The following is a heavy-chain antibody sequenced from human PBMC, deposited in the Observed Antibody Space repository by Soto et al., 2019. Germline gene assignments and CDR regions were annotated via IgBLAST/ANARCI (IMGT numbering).Heavy chain of an antibody. CDR3: ARELYSSSYYMDV. CDR1: GFTFSSYD. D-gene: IGHD6-13*01. CDR2: IGTAGDT. J-gene: IGHJ6*03. Sequence: ESLKISCAASGFTFSSYDMHWVRQATGKGLEWVSAIGTAGDTYYPGSVKGRFTISRENAKNSLYLQMNSLRAGDTAVYYCARELYSSSYYMDVWGKGTTVTVSS. V-gene: IGHV3-13*01.